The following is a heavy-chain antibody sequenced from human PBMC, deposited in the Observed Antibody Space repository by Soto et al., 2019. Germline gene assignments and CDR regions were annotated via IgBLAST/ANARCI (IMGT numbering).Heavy chain of an antibody. J-gene: IGHJ5*02. CDR3: AKGQGYDILTGYYKGNWFDP. Sequence: GGSLRLSCAASGFTFSSYAMSWVRQAPGKGLEWVSAISGSGGSTYYADSVKGRFTISRDNSKNTLYLQMNSLRAEDTAVYYCAKGQGYDILTGYYKGNWFDPWGQGTLVTVSS. CDR2: ISGSGGST. CDR1: GFTFSSYA. V-gene: IGHV3-23*01. D-gene: IGHD3-9*01.